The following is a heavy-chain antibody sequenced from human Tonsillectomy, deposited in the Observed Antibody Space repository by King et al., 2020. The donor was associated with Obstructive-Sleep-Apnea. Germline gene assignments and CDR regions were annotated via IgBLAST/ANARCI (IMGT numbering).Heavy chain of an antibody. V-gene: IGHV1-18*01. D-gene: IGHD3-10*01. CDR3: ARPLWFGELLYFAY. CDR1: GYTFSSYG. CDR2: ISADNSNT. J-gene: IGHJ4*02. Sequence: LQLVQSGAEVKKPGASVKVSCKASGYTFSSYGFSWVRQAPGQGLEWLGWISADNSNTNYAQKLQGRVTMTTDTSTSTAYMELRSLRSDDTAVYYCARPLWFGELLYFAYWGQGTLVTVSS.